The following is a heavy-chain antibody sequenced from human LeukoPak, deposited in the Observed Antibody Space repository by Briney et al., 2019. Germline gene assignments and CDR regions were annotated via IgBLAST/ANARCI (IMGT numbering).Heavy chain of an antibody. CDR1: GFTFRSYA. CDR3: AKGHGDYGYYYYYYMDV. J-gene: IGHJ6*03. V-gene: IGHV3-23*01. CDR2: ISGSGGST. D-gene: IGHD4-17*01. Sequence: GGSLRRSCAASGFTFRSYAMSWVRQAPGKGLEWVSAISGSGGSTYYADSVKGRFTISRDNSKNTLYLQMNSLRAEDTAVYYCAKGHGDYGYYYYYYMDVWGKGTTVTVSS.